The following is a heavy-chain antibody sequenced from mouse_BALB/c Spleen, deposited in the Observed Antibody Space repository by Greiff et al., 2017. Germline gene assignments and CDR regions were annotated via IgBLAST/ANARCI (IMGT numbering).Heavy chain of an antibody. V-gene: IGHV1-69*02. CDR3: TRDYGSSYAYWYFDV. J-gene: IGHJ1*01. D-gene: IGHD1-1*01. CDR2: IYPSDSYT. Sequence: QVQLQQPGAELVRPGASVKLSCKASGYTFTSYWINWVKQRPGQGLEWIGNIYPSDSYTNYNQKFKDKATLTVDKSSSTAYMQLSSPTSEDSAVYYCTRDYGSSYAYWYFDVWGAGTTVTVSS. CDR1: GYTFTSYW.